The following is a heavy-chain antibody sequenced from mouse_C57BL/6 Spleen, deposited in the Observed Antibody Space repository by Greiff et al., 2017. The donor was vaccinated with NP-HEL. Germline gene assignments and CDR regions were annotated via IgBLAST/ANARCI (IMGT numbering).Heavy chain of an antibody. Sequence: VQLQQPGAELVRPGTSVKLSCKASGYTFTSYWMHWVKQRPGQGLEWIGVIDPSDSYTNYNQKFTGKATLTVDTSSSTAYMQLSSLTSEDSAVYYCARKKAWYFDVWGTGATVTVSS. CDR3: ARKKAWYFDV. J-gene: IGHJ1*03. CDR2: IDPSDSYT. CDR1: GYTFTSYW. V-gene: IGHV1-59*01.